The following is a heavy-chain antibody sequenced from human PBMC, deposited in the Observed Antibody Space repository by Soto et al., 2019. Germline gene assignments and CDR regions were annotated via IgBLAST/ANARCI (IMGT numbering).Heavy chain of an antibody. D-gene: IGHD4-4*01. CDR3: VRGDVVLNVYSIRGD. CDR2: VSGSGGST. J-gene: IGHJ4*02. V-gene: IGHV3-23*01. CDR1: GFTFSSYA. Sequence: GGSLRLSCAASGFTFSSYAMSWVRHAPGKGLEWVSAVSGSGGSTYYADSVKGRFTISRDNSKNTLYLQMKSLRAEDTAVYYCVRGDVVLNVYSIRGDWGQRTMGTVSS.